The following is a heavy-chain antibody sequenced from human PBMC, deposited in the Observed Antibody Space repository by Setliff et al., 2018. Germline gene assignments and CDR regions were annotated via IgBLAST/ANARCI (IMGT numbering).Heavy chain of an antibody. J-gene: IGHJ6*03. Sequence: SVKVSCKASGGTFSSYVISWVREAPGQGLEWMGGIIXXXGTNYAQRFQGRVTITADESTSTAYMELSSLGSEDTAVYYCAGGQPLVRKYYYYMDVWGKGTTVTVSS. CDR1: GGTFSSYV. D-gene: IGHD3-10*01. CDR3: AGGQPLVRKYYYYMDV. V-gene: IGHV1-69*13. CDR2: IIXXXGT.